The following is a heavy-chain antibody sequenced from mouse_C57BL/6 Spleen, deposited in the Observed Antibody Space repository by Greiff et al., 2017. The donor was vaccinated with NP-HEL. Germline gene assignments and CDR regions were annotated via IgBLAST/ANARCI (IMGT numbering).Heavy chain of an antibody. D-gene: IGHD1-1*01. CDR2: IYPGDGDT. CDR1: GYAFSSSW. J-gene: IGHJ4*01. V-gene: IGHV1-82*01. Sequence: VKLQESGPELVKPGASVKISCKASGYAFSSSWMNWVKQRPGKGLEWIGRIYPGDGDTNYNGKFKGKATLTADKSSSTAYMQLSSLTSEDSAVYFCAREGITMVVAADAMDYWGQGTSVTVSS. CDR3: AREGITMVVAADAMDY.